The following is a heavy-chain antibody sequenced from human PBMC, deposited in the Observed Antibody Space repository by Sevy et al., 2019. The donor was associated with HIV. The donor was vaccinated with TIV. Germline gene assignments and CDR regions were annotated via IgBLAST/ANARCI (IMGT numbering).Heavy chain of an antibody. Sequence: GGSLRLSCAASGFTFSHFGMHWVRQAPGKGLEWVAVISYDGTNKYYADSVKGRFTISRDNSKNTVYLQINRLRPEDSAVFYCARDFRSSYYDSWHGHAPFNWGQGTLVTVSS. CDR2: ISYDGTNK. J-gene: IGHJ4*02. CDR3: ARDFRSSYYDSWHGHAPFN. D-gene: IGHD3-3*01. CDR1: GFTFSHFG. V-gene: IGHV3-30*03.